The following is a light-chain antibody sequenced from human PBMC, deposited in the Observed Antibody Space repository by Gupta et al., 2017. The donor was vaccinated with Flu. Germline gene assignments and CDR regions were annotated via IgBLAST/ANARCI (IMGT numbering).Light chain of an antibody. V-gene: IGKV1-39*01. CDR2: AAT. CDR3: QQSYSTPVT. J-gene: IGKJ4*01. CDR1: QSISSY. Sequence: DVQMTQSPASLSTSVGDRVTITCRASQSISSYVNWYQHKPGKAPKLLISAATELRSGVPSRFSGSGSGTDFTLTISSLQPEDFAVYYCQQSYSTPVTFGGGTKVETK.